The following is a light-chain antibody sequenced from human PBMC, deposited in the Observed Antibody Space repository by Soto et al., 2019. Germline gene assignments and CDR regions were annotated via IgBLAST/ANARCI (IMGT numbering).Light chain of an antibody. J-gene: IGKJ3*01. CDR3: QQRSNWFT. Sequence: EIVLTQSPATLSLSPGERATLSCRASQSVSSYLAWYQQKPGQAPRLLIYDASNRATGIPARFSGSGSGTDFHLNISSLEPAGFAVYYWQQRSNWFTFCPGTKVDIK. V-gene: IGKV3-11*01. CDR1: QSVSSY. CDR2: DAS.